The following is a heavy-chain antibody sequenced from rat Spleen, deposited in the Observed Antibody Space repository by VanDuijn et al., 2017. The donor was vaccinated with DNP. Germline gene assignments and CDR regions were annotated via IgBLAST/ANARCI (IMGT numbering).Heavy chain of an antibody. CDR2: LSYNGGTP. Sequence: EVQLVESGGGLVQPGRSLKLSCAVSGFTFSDYYMAWVRQAPAKGLEWVATLSYNGGTPYYRDSVKGRFTISRDNAKSTLYLQMNSLRSEDTATYYCAAQSIRGYFDYWGQGVMVTVSS. J-gene: IGHJ2*01. CDR3: AAQSIRGYFDY. V-gene: IGHV5-20*01. D-gene: IGHD3-8*01. CDR1: GFTFSDYY.